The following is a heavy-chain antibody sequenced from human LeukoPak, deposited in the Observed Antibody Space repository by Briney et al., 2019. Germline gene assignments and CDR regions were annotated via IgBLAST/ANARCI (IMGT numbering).Heavy chain of an antibody. CDR1: GFTFDDYG. J-gene: IGHJ3*02. Sequence: GGSLRLSCAASGFTFDDYGMSWVRQAPGRGLEWVSGINWNGGSTGYADSVKGRFTISRDNAKNSLYLQMNSLRAEDTALYHCARSSYSSGFNVAFDIWGQGTMVTVSS. V-gene: IGHV3-20*01. CDR2: INWNGGST. D-gene: IGHD6-19*01. CDR3: ARSSYSSGFNVAFDI.